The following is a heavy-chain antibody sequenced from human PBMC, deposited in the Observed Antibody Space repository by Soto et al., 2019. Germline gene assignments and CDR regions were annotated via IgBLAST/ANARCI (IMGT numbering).Heavy chain of an antibody. D-gene: IGHD2-21*02. V-gene: IGHV4-39*01. J-gene: IGHJ4*02. Sequence: ATLSVAFTVTGDSVSSRMYYWGWIRQPPGKGLEWIGSIYYSGSTYNNPSLRSRVSMSIDTSKDQFSLKLKSVTAADTALYLCARKRTSVVTQAYFDVWGPGSLVTVSS. CDR2: IYYSGST. CDR1: GDSVSSRMYY. CDR3: ARKRTSVVTQAYFDV.